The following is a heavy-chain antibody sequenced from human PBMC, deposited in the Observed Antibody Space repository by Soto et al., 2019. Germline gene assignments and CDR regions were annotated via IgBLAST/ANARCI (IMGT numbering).Heavy chain of an antibody. D-gene: IGHD6-19*01. CDR3: AREVVRVAGTRWFDP. V-gene: IGHV1-18*01. Sequence: ASVKVSCKASGYTFTGYGISWVRQAPGQGLEWMGWISAYNGNTNYAQKLQGRVTMTTDTSTSTAYMELRSLRSDDTAVYYCAREVVRVAGTRWFDPWGQGTLVTVSS. CDR1: GYTFTGYG. CDR2: ISAYNGNT. J-gene: IGHJ5*02.